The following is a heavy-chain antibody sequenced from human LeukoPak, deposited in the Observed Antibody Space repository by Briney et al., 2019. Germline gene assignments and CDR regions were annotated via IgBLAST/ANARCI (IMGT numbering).Heavy chain of an antibody. Sequence: PGGSLRLSCAASGFTFSSYWMSWVRQAPGKGLEWVANIKDDGSAKYYVDSVKGRFTISRDNAKNSPFLQMNSLRAEDTAVYYCARGSIWKPTVTTGYWGQGTLVTVSS. J-gene: IGHJ4*02. V-gene: IGHV3-7*01. CDR3: ARGSIWKPTVTTGY. CDR1: GFTFSSYW. CDR2: IKDDGSAK. D-gene: IGHD4-17*01.